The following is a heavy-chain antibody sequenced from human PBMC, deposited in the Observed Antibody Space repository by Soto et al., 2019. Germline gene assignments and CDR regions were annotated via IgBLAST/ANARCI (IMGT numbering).Heavy chain of an antibody. CDR2: IYHSGST. CDR3: ARAGGGNPAEYLQH. CDR1: GGSISSGGYS. V-gene: IGHV4-30-2*01. D-gene: IGHD2-15*01. J-gene: IGHJ1*01. Sequence: SETLSLTCAVSGGSISSGGYSWSWIRQPPGKGLEWIGYIYHSGSTYYNPSLKSRVTISVDRSKNQFSLKLSSVTAADTAVYYCARAGGGNPAEYLQHWGQGTLVTVSS.